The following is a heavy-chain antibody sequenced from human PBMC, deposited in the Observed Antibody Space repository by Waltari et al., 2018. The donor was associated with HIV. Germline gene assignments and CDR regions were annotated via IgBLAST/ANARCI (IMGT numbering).Heavy chain of an antibody. Sequence: EVQIVQLGGGLVKPGESLRLSSHVFGFMYISYYMTWDRQSPGKGLGWVSAINSRGSFIYYSVSVKGRFTVARDNANNSLYLQMNNLRDDDTAVYFCTRANGPSDYWGQGVLVTVSS. CDR3: TRANGPSDY. D-gene: IGHD2-8*01. CDR1: GFMYISYY. J-gene: IGHJ4*02. V-gene: IGHV3-21*06. CDR2: INSRGSFI.